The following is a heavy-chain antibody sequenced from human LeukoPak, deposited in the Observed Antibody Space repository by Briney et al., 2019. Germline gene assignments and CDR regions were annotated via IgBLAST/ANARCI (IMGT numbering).Heavy chain of an antibody. Sequence: SVKVSCKASGYTFTSYAISWVRQAPGQGLEWMGGIIPIFGTANYAQKFQGRVTITADESTSTAYMELSSLRSEDTAVYYCARVGAYCGGDCYSFDYWGQGTLVTVSS. V-gene: IGHV1-69*13. CDR1: GYTFTSYA. CDR2: IIPIFGTA. D-gene: IGHD2-21*01. J-gene: IGHJ4*02. CDR3: ARVGAYCGGDCYSFDY.